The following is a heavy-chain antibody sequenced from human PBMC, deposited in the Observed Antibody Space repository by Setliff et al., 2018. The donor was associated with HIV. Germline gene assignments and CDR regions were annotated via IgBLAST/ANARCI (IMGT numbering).Heavy chain of an antibody. CDR3: ARSSYYGSGSYTDY. CDR2: IYYSGST. D-gene: IGHD3-10*01. CDR1: GGSIKSSSDY. J-gene: IGHJ4*02. Sequence: SETLSLTCTVSGGSIKSSSDYWGWIRQPPGKGLEWIGTIYYSGSTYYNPSLKSRVTISVDTSKNQFSLKLRSVTAADTAVYYCARSSYYGSGSYTDYWGQGTLVTVSS. V-gene: IGHV4-39*01.